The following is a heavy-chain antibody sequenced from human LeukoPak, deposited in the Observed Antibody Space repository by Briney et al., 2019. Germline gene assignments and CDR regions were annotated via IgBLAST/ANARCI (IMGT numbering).Heavy chain of an antibody. CDR1: GFTFNNYN. CDR3: ARVPYSGSYFSPFSAFDI. J-gene: IGHJ3*02. Sequence: GGSLRLSCAASGFTFNNYNMNWVRQAPGKALEWVSSITSSGTYIFYADSVKGRFTISRDNSKNTLYLQMNSLRAEDTAVYYCARVPYSGSYFSPFSAFDIWGQGTMVTVSS. D-gene: IGHD1-26*01. V-gene: IGHV3-21*01. CDR2: ITSSGTYI.